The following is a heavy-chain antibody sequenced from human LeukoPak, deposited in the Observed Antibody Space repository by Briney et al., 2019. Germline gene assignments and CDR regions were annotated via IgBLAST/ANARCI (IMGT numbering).Heavy chain of an antibody. V-gene: IGHV3-21*01. Sequence: GGSLRLSCAASGFTFSGYSMNWVRQAPGKGLEWVSSISTSSSYIYYADSVKGRLTISRDNAKNSLYLQMNSLRAEDTAVYYCARDSGLWSSEYYFDYWGQGTPVTVSS. D-gene: IGHD2-15*01. CDR3: ARDSGLWSSEYYFDY. CDR1: GFTFSGYS. CDR2: ISTSSSYI. J-gene: IGHJ4*02.